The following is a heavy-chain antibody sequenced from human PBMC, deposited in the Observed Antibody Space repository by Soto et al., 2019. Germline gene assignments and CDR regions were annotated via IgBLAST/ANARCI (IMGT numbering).Heavy chain of an antibody. D-gene: IGHD3-10*01. CDR3: AKDLRITMVRGPGHDY. Sequence: GGSLILSCAASGFTFSSYSMSWVRQAPGKGLEWVSAISGSGGSTYYADSVKGRFTISRDNSKNTLYLQMNSLRAEDTAVYYCAKDLRITMVRGPGHDYWGQGTLVTVSS. CDR2: ISGSGGST. CDR1: GFTFSSYS. V-gene: IGHV3-23*01. J-gene: IGHJ4*02.